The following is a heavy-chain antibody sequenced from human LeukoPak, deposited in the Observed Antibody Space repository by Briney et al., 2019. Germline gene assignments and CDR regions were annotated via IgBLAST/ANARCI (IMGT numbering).Heavy chain of an antibody. CDR1: GYTFTGYH. CDR2: INPNSGDT. Sequence: GASVKVSCKASGYTFTGYHMHWVRQAPGQGLEWMGRINPNSGDTNYAQKFQGRVTMTRDTSISTAYMELSRLRSDDTAVYYCARDFCSSTSCFFDYGGKEPLVPAPS. J-gene: IGHJ4*02. D-gene: IGHD2-2*01. CDR3: ARDFCSSTSCFFDY. V-gene: IGHV1-2*06.